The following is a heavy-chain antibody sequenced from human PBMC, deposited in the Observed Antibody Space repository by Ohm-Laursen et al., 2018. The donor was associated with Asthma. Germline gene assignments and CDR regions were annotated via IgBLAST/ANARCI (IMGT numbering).Heavy chain of an antibody. J-gene: IGHJ4*02. CDR3: AAQYYDILTGYTLDY. D-gene: IGHD3-9*01. CDR2: INSDGRNT. V-gene: IGHV3-74*01. Sequence: SLRLSCAASGFTFTTFWMHWVRQAPGKGLVWVSRINSDGRNTIYADSVKGRFTISRDNAKNTLYLQMNSLRAEDTAVYYCAAQYYDILTGYTLDYWGQGTLVTVSS. CDR1: GFTFTTFW.